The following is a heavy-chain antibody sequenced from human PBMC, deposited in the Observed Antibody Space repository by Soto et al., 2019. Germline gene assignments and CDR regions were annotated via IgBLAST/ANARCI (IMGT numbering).Heavy chain of an antibody. CDR3: ARVRQFCSRSSCYFDP. J-gene: IGHJ5*02. Sequence: QVQLQESGPGLVKPSGTLSLTCDVFGDSISSNNWWNWVRQSPGKELEWIGEIHHSGLINYNPSLRSRFNISVDKSKNQFSLRLNSVTAADTAVYYCARVRQFCSRSSCYFDPWGQGTLVTVSS. D-gene: IGHD2-2*01. V-gene: IGHV4-4*02. CDR1: GDSISSNNW. CDR2: IHHSGLI.